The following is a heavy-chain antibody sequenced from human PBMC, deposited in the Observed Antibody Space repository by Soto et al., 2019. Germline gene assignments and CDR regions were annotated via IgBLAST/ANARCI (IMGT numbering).Heavy chain of an antibody. Sequence: GESLKISCKGSGYSFTNYWIGWVRQMPGKGLEWMGIIYPGDSNTIYSPSFQGQVTISADKSISTAYLQWNSLKASDTAIYYCARHGIAAAELYYYYYGMDVWGQGTTVTVSS. V-gene: IGHV5-51*01. D-gene: IGHD6-13*01. CDR3: ARHGIAAAELYYYYYGMDV. J-gene: IGHJ6*02. CDR2: IYPGDSNT. CDR1: GYSFTNYW.